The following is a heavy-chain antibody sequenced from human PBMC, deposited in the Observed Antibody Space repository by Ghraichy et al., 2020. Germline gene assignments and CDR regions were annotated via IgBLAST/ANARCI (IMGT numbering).Heavy chain of an antibody. D-gene: IGHD3-22*01. CDR2: IYYSGAT. J-gene: IGHJ5*02. V-gene: IGHV4-30-2*01. CDR1: GGSVTSGPYS. Sequence: SETLSLTCAVSGGSVTSGPYSWTWIRQPPGKGLEWIGYIYYSGATYYNPSLKSRVTMSLDTSKNQFSLKLTSVTAADTAVYYCARTVVSDSNWFDPWGQGTLVTVSS. CDR3: ARTVVSDSNWFDP.